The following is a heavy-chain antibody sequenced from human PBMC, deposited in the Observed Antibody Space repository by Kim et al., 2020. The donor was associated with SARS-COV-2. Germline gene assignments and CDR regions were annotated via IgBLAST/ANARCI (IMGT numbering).Heavy chain of an antibody. CDR1: GGSFSGYY. CDR3: ARDPFYCSGGSCYNGQVDY. J-gene: IGHJ4*02. CDR2: INHSGST. V-gene: IGHV4-34*01. D-gene: IGHD2-15*01. Sequence: SETLSLTCAVYGGSFSGYYWSWIRQPPGKGLEWIGEINHSGSTNYNPSLKSRVTISVDTSKNQFSLKLSSVTAADTAVYYCARDPFYCSGGSCYNGQVDYWGQGTLVTVSS.